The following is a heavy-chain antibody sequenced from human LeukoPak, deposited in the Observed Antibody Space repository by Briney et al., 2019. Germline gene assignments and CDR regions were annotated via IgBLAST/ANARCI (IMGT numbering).Heavy chain of an antibody. D-gene: IGHD3-10*01. V-gene: IGHV3-20*04. CDR2: INWNGGST. J-gene: IGHJ4*02. CDR3: ARDAYYYGSGSPDY. Sequence: PGGSLRLSCAASGFTFDDYGMSWVRQAPGKGLEVVSGINWNGGSTGYADSVKGRFTISRDNAKNSLYLKMNSLRAEDTALYYCARDAYYYGSGSPDYWGQGTLVTVSS. CDR1: GFTFDDYG.